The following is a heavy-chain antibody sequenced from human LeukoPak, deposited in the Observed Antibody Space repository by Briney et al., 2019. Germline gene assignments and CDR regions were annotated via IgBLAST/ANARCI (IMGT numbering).Heavy chain of an antibody. CDR1: GGTFSSYA. CDR2: IIPILGIA. D-gene: IGHD6-13*01. V-gene: IGHV1-69*04. CDR3: ARGEIAAGGDWFDP. Sequence: ASVKVSCKASGGTFSSYAISWVRQAPGQGLEWMGRIIPILGIANYAQKFQGRVTITADKSTSTAYMELSSLRSEDTAVYYCARGEIAAGGDWFDPWGQGTLVTVSS. J-gene: IGHJ5*02.